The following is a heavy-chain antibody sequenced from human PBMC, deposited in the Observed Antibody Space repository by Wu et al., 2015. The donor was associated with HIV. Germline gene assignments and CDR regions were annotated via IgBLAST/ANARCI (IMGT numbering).Heavy chain of an antibody. Sequence: QVQLVQSGAEVKKPGASVTVSCKASGYDFIGQYLHWVRQAPGQGPEWMGRINPNTGGSNYEQKFQGRVTMTRDTSISTAYMELSRLRSDDTAVYYCARDGIVVVPAAYDYWGQGTLVTVSS. CDR1: GYDFIGQY. CDR2: INPNTGGS. D-gene: IGHD2-2*01. J-gene: IGHJ4*02. CDR3: ARDGIVVVPAAYDY. V-gene: IGHV1-2*02.